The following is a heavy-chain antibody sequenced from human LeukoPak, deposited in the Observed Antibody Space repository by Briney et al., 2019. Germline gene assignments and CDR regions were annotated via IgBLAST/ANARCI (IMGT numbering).Heavy chain of an antibody. D-gene: IGHD2-2*01. CDR2: IKSKTDGGTT. J-gene: IGHJ6*03. Sequence: GGSLRLSCAASGFTFSNAWMSWVRQAPGKGLEWVGRIKSKTDGGTTDYAAPVKGRFTISRDDSKNTLYLQMNSLKTEDTAVYYCTTESFVVVPAATVHYYYYMDVWGKGTTVTVSS. CDR1: GFTFSNAW. CDR3: TTESFVVVPAATVHYYYYMDV. V-gene: IGHV3-15*01.